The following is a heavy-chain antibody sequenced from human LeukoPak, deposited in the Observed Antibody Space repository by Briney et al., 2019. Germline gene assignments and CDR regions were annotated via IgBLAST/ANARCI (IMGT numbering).Heavy chain of an antibody. CDR1: GFTFSSYS. J-gene: IGHJ3*02. V-gene: IGHV3-21*01. CDR3: ARLAYCGGDCYWDAFDI. D-gene: IGHD2-21*02. Sequence: KPGGSLRLSCAASGFTFSSYSMNWVRQAPGKGLEWVSSISSSSSYIYYADSVKGRFTISRDNAKNSLYLQMNSLRAEDTAVYYCARLAYCGGDCYWDAFDIWGQGTMVTVSS. CDR2: ISSSSSYI.